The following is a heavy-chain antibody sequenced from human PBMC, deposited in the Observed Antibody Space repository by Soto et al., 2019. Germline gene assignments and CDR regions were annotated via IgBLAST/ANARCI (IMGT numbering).Heavy chain of an antibody. CDR1: GFTFSSYG. CDR2: IWYAGSNK. J-gene: IGHJ4*02. D-gene: IGHD3-10*01. V-gene: IGHV3-33*01. CDR3: ARDRGEAGAGLCAY. Sequence: QVQMVESGGGVVQPGRSLRLSCAASGFTFSSYGMHWVRQAPGKGLEGVAVIWYAGSNKYYADSVKGRFTISRDNSKNTLYRQMNSLRAGDTAVYYCARDRGEAGAGLCAYWGQGTLVTVSS.